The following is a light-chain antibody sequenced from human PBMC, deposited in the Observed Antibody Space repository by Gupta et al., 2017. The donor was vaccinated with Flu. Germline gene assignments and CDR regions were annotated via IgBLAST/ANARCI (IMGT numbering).Light chain of an antibody. CDR1: ALPKQY. J-gene: IGLJ3*02. CDR2: KDS. Sequence: SSALTQPPSVSVSPGQTARITCSGDALPKQYAFWFQQKPGQAPVQVIYKDSKRPSGISERFAGSSSGTTVTLTISGVLAEDEADYYCQSADSSGTYGVFGGGTKLTVL. V-gene: IGLV3-25*03. CDR3: QSADSSGTYGV.